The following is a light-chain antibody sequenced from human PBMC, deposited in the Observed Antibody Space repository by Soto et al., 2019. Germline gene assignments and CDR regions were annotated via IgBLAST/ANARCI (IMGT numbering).Light chain of an antibody. V-gene: IGKV4-1*01. Sequence: DIVMTQYPDSLAVSLGERATINCKSSQSVLFSPNKKNYLAWDRQKPQQPPELLIHWASTREAGVPDRFSGSGSVADFTLTISSLQAEDVAVYYCQQYYTAPFTFGGGTKVQIK. J-gene: IGKJ4*01. CDR2: WAS. CDR3: QQYYTAPFT. CDR1: QSVLFSPNKKNY.